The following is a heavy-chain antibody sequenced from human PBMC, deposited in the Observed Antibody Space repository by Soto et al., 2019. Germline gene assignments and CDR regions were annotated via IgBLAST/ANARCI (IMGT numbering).Heavy chain of an antibody. V-gene: IGHV3-23*01. CDR1: GFTFNIYA. J-gene: IGHJ4*02. D-gene: IGHD3-22*01. Sequence: EVQLLESGGDLIQPGGSLRLSCAASGFTFNIYAMTWVRQAPGKGLEWVSAISRYGDITYYADSVEGRFSISRDNSKNTLYLQMNSPRAEDTAVYYCAKDRYLDHDSRGYLFDNWGQGTLVTVSS. CDR3: AKDRYLDHDSRGYLFDN. CDR2: ISRYGDIT.